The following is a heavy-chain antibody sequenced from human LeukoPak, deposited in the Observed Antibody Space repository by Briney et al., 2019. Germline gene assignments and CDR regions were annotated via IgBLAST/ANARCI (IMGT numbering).Heavy chain of an antibody. D-gene: IGHD4-11*01. Sequence: ASVKVSCKASGYTFTGYYMHWVRQAPGQGLEWMGWISAYNGNTNYAQKLQGRVTMTTDTSTSTAYMELRSLRSDDTAVYYCARQYSNLGWYFDLWGRGTLVTVSS. CDR1: GYTFTGYY. CDR3: ARQYSNLGWYFDL. CDR2: ISAYNGNT. V-gene: IGHV1-18*04. J-gene: IGHJ2*01.